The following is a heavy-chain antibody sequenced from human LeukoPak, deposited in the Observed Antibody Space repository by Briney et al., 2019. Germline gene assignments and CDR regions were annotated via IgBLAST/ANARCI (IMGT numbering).Heavy chain of an antibody. Sequence: SETLSLTCTVSGDSISSDTYYWSWIRQPAGKGLQRIGRTHASGSFMYNPSLKSRLTISIDTSKKQFSLKLSSVTDADTAVYYCARRARDWYSPIEYWGPGTLVTVSS. CDR3: ARRARDWYSPIEY. CDR2: THASGSF. V-gene: IGHV4-61*02. D-gene: IGHD2-21*02. CDR1: GDSISSDTYY. J-gene: IGHJ4*02.